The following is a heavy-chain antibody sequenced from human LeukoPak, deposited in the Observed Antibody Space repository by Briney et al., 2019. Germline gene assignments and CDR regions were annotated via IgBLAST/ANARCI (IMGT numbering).Heavy chain of an antibody. CDR3: ARRRRCSGGSCYPKDYYYYMDV. D-gene: IGHD2-15*01. CDR2: IYYSGST. V-gene: IGHV4-59*01. J-gene: IGHJ6*03. Sequence: SETLSLTCTVSGGSISSYYWSWIRQPPGKGLEWIGYIYYSGSTKYNPSLRSRVTISVDTSKNQFSLKLSSVTAADTAMYYCARRRRCSGGSCYPKDYYYYMDVWGKGTTVTISS. CDR1: GGSISSYY.